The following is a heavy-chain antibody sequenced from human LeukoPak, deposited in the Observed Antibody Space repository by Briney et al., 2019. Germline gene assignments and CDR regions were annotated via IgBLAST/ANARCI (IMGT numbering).Heavy chain of an antibody. CDR1: GGSISSRSYY. CDR2: IFYTGRT. Sequence: SETLSLTCTVSGGSISSRSYYWGWIRQPPGKGLEWIGSIFYTGRTFYNPSLKSRVTMSVDTSKNQFSLNLSSVTAADTAVYYYARAPASGAYSQDVWFDPWGQGTLVTVSS. D-gene: IGHD1-26*01. J-gene: IGHJ5*02. V-gene: IGHV4-39*01. CDR3: ARAPASGAYSQDVWFDP.